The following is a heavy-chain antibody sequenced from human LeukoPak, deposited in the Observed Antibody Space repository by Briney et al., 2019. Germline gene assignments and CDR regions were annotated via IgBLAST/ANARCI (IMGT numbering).Heavy chain of an antibody. J-gene: IGHJ3*02. CDR1: GFTFSSYS. Sequence: PGGSLRLSCAASGFTFSSYSMNWVRQAPGKGLEWVSSISGSAGSTYYADSVRGRFTISRDNSKNTLYLQMNSLSAEDTAVYFCARALYSYGPSDAYDMWGRGTMVTVSS. V-gene: IGHV3-23*01. CDR2: ISGSAGST. CDR3: ARALYSYGPSDAYDM. D-gene: IGHD5-18*01.